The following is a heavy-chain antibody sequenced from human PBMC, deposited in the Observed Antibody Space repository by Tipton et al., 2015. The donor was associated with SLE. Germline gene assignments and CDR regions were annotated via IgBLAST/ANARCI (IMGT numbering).Heavy chain of an antibody. CDR2: IYYSGST. Sequence: LRLSCTVSGGSISSYYWSWIRQPPGKGLEWIGYIYYSGSTNYNPSLKSLVTISVDTSKNQFSLKLSPVTAADTAVYYCARERVAVAASPWYFDLWGRGTLVTVSS. J-gene: IGHJ2*01. D-gene: IGHD6-19*01. V-gene: IGHV4-59*01. CDR3: ARERVAVAASPWYFDL. CDR1: GGSISSYY.